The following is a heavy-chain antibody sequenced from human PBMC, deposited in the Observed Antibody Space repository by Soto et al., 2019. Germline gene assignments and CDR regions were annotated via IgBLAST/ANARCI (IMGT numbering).Heavy chain of an antibody. D-gene: IGHD5-12*01. CDR3: ARASGYDYLFDY. J-gene: IGHJ4*02. V-gene: IGHV1-18*01. CDR2: ISANNGKT. CDR1: GYTFTSYG. Sequence: GASVKVSCKASGYTFTSYGISWVRQAPGQGLEWMGRISANNGKTNYAQKFQGRVTITADKSTSTAYMELSSLRSEDTAVYYCARASGYDYLFDYWGQGTLVTVSS.